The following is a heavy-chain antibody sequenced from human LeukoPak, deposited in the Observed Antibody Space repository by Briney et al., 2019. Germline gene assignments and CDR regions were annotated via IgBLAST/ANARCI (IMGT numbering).Heavy chain of an antibody. CDR3: ARELYYYGSRNFDY. J-gene: IGHJ4*02. D-gene: IGHD3-10*01. CDR1: GGSFSGYY. V-gene: IGHV4-34*01. CDR2: INHSGST. Sequence: SETLSLTCAVYGGSFSGYYWSWIRQPPGKGLEWIGEINHSGSTNYNPSLKSRVTISVDTSKNQFSLKLSSVTAADTAVYYCARELYYYGSRNFDYWXQGTLVTVSS.